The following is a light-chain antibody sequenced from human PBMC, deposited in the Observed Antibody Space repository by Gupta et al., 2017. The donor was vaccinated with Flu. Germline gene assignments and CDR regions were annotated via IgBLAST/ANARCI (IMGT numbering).Light chain of an antibody. CDR2: NND. CDR1: TSNIRPNY. J-gene: IGLJ2*01. V-gene: IGLV1-47*01. Sequence: QSVLTQPPSASGTPGPRVTIPCSGGTSNIRPNYVYWYQQLPGTAPKLLIYNNDQRPSGVPDRFSGSKSGTSASLAISGLRAEDEAHYHCATWDDSLSGVVFGGGTELTVL. CDR3: ATWDDSLSGVV.